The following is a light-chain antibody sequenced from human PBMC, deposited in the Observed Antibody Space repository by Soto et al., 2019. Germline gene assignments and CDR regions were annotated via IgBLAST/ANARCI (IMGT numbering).Light chain of an antibody. CDR1: QDISNY. Sequence: DIQMTQSPSSLSASVGDRVTITCQASQDISNYLNWYQQKPGKAPKLLIYDASNLETGVLSRFSGSGSGTDFTFTISSLQPEDIATYYCQQYDNLPPGVTFGQGTRLEIK. J-gene: IGKJ5*01. CDR3: QQYDNLPPGVT. CDR2: DAS. V-gene: IGKV1-33*01.